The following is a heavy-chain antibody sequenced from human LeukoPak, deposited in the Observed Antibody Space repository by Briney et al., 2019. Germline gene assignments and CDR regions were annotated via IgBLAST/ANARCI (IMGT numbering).Heavy chain of an antibody. D-gene: IGHD1-20*01. J-gene: IGHJ6*01. Sequence: GGSLRLSCVASEFTFSAYGMIWVPHAPGTGLVGVSSISGSGSSIHYKESVRGRLTISKDNSGNSIYLPMTTRSAADTAVYYCARFVANWNPGGMDVWGHGTTVIVSS. CDR3: ARFVANWNPGGMDV. CDR2: ISGSGSSI. V-gene: IGHV3-21*01. CDR1: EFTFSAYG.